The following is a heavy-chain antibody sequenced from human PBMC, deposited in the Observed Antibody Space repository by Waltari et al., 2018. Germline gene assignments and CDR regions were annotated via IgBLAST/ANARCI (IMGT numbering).Heavy chain of an antibody. V-gene: IGHV1-2*02. J-gene: IGHJ4*02. D-gene: IGHD5-18*01. Sequence: QVQLVQSGAEVKKPGASVKVSCKASGYTLTGYHMHWVRQAPGQGLEWMGWINPNSGGTNYAQKVQGRVTMTRDTSISTAYMELSRLRSDDTAVYYCARDLNIYGAHFDYWGQGTLVTVSS. CDR2: INPNSGGT. CDR1: GYTLTGYH. CDR3: ARDLNIYGAHFDY.